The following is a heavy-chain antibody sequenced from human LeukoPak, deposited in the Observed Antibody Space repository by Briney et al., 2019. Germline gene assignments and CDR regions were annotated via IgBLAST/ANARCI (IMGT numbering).Heavy chain of an antibody. J-gene: IGHJ4*02. CDR3: ARGIAAAGVNFDY. CDR1: GGSISSYY. Sequence: SETLSLTCTVSGGSISSYYWSWIRQPPGKGLEWIGYIYYSGSTNYNPSLKSRVTMSVDTSKNQFSLKLSSVTAADTAVYYCARGIAAAGVNFDYWGQGTLVTVSS. V-gene: IGHV4-59*12. CDR2: IYYSGST. D-gene: IGHD6-13*01.